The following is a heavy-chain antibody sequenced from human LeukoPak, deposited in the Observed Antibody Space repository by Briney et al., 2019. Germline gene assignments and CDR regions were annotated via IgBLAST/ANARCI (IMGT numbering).Heavy chain of an antibody. CDR2: IYYSGST. Sequence: SETLSLTCAVYGGSFSGYYWGWVRQPPGKGLERMGSIYYSGSTYYNPSLKSRVTISVDTSKNQFSLKLSSVTAADTAVYYCARSIASSFYYMDVWGKGTTVTVSS. CDR3: ARSIASSFYYMDV. J-gene: IGHJ6*03. CDR1: GGSFSGYY. V-gene: IGHV4-39*01. D-gene: IGHD2-15*01.